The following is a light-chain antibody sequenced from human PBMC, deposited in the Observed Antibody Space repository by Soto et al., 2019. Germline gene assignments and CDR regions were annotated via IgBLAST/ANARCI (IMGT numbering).Light chain of an antibody. J-gene: IGKJ3*01. CDR3: QQYGSSLFT. V-gene: IGKV3-20*01. CDR2: GAS. Sequence: EIVLTQSPGTLSLSPGERATLSCRASQSVSSSYLAWYQQKPGHAPRLLIYGASSRATGIPDKFSGSGSGPDFNLTISRLEPEDFAVYYCQQYGSSLFTVGPGTKVDIK. CDR1: QSVSSSY.